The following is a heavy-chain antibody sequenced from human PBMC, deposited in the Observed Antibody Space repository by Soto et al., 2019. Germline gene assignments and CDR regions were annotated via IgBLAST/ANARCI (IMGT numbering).Heavy chain of an antibody. CDR3: ARSSCSGGSCYDYLDV. D-gene: IGHD2-15*01. V-gene: IGHV4-59*01. J-gene: IGHJ6*03. Sequence: SETLSLTCTVSGGSISSYYWSWIRQPPGKGLEWIGYIYNSGSTNYNPSLKSRVTISVDTSKNQFSLKLSSVTAADTAVYYCARSSCSGGSCYDYLDVWGKGTTVTVSS. CDR1: GGSISSYY. CDR2: IYNSGST.